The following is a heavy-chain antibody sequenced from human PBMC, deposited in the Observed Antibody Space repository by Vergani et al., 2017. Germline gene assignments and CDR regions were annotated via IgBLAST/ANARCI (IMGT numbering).Heavy chain of an antibody. D-gene: IGHD6-19*01. CDR2: FDPEDGET. V-gene: IGHV1-24*01. Sequence: QVQLVQSGAEVKKPGASVKVSCKVSGYTLTELSMHWVRQAPGKGLEWMGGFDPEDGETIYAQKFQGRVTMTRDTSISTAYMVLSRLRSDDTAVYYCARGQWLPTLSFDYWGQGTLVTVSS. J-gene: IGHJ4*02. CDR1: GYTLTELS. CDR3: ARGQWLPTLSFDY.